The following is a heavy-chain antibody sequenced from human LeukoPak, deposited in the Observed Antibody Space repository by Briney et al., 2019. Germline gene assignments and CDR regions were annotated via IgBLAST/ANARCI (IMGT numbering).Heavy chain of an antibody. CDR1: GRSISTYF. Sequence: SETLSLTCTVSGRSISTYFWNWIRQPPGKGLEWIGYIYYNGSTNYNPSLKSRVTISVDTSKNRFALRLSSVTAADTAMYYCARVGSPYYFDYWGQGTLVTVSS. CDR2: IYYNGST. V-gene: IGHV4-59*01. CDR3: ARVGSPYYFDY. D-gene: IGHD6-13*01. J-gene: IGHJ4*02.